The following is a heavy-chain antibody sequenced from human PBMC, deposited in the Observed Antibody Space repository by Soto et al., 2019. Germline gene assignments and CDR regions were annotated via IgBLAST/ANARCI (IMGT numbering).Heavy chain of an antibody. J-gene: IGHJ4*02. Sequence: QVQLVQSGAEVKKPGASVKVSCKASGYTFTSYGISSVPPDPGQGLDGIGWISAYNGNTNCAQKLQGRVTMTTDTSTRRGYIELRIVKSEDRAVDDCARGAAVGVLEYWGQGTLVTVSS. D-gene: IGHD3-10*01. CDR1: GYTFTSYG. CDR2: ISAYNGNT. V-gene: IGHV1-18*01. CDR3: ARGAAVGVLEY.